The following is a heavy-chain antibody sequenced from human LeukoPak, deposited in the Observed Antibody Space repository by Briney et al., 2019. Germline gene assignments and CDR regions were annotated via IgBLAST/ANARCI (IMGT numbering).Heavy chain of an antibody. Sequence: GGSLRLSCAASGFTVSSNYMSWVRQAPGKGLEWVSVIYSGGSTYYADSVKGRFTISRDNSKNTLYLQMNSLRAEDTAVYYCAAEHFEYSSPGGRYWGQGTLVTVSS. V-gene: IGHV3-53*01. CDR1: GFTVSSNY. D-gene: IGHD6-6*01. CDR3: AAEHFEYSSPGGRY. J-gene: IGHJ4*02. CDR2: IYSGGST.